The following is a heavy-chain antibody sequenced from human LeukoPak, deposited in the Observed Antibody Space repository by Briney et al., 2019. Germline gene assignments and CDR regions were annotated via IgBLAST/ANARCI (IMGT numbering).Heavy chain of an antibody. CDR3: ARDFEDGDYVGPRWFDP. Sequence: SVKVSCKASGGTFSSYAIGWVRQAPGQGLEWMGRIIPIFGMANYAQKFQGRVTITADKSTSTAYVELSSLRSEDTAVYYCARDFEDGDYVGPRWFDPWGQGTLVTVSS. CDR1: GGTFSSYA. J-gene: IGHJ5*02. CDR2: IIPIFGMA. D-gene: IGHD4-17*01. V-gene: IGHV1-69*04.